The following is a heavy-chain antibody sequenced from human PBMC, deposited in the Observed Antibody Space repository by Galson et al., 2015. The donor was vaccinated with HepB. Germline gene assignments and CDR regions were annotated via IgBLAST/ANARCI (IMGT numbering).Heavy chain of an antibody. CDR3: ARDAGFGESVDY. CDR2: INPHRGGT. D-gene: IGHD3-10*01. CDR1: GYTFTGYY. J-gene: IGHJ4*02. V-gene: IGHV1-2*02. Sequence: SVKVSCKASGYTFTGYYIHWLRQAPGQGLEWVGWINPHRGGTNSARKFQGRVTMTRDTSISTDYMELSRLVSDDTAVYYCARDAGFGESVDYWGQGNLVTVSS.